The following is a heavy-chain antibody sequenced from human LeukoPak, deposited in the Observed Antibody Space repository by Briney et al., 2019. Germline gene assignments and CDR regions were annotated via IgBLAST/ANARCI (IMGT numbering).Heavy chain of an antibody. CDR2: MYYSGST. CDR3: ARPYYYDSRIDP. CDR1: GGSISSGDHY. D-gene: IGHD3-22*01. J-gene: IGHJ5*02. V-gene: IGHV4-30-4*01. Sequence: SETLSLTCTVSGGSISSGDHYWSWIRQPPGKGLEWIAYMYYSGSTYYNPSLKSRVTMSADTSKNQLSLKLSSVTAADTAVYYCARPYYYDSRIDPWGQGILVTVSS.